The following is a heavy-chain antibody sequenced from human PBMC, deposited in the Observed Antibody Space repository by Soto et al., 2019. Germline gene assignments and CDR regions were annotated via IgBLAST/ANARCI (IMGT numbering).Heavy chain of an antibody. J-gene: IGHJ6*02. Sequence: SQTLSLTCAISGDSVSSNSAAWNWIRQSPSRGLEWLGRTYYRSKWYNDYAVSVKSRITINPDTSKNQFSLQLNSVTPEDTAVYYCARDSGIAAAGTGWNYYGMDVWGQGTTVTVSS. V-gene: IGHV6-1*01. CDR1: GDSVSSNSAA. D-gene: IGHD6-13*01. CDR2: TYYRSKWYN. CDR3: ARDSGIAAAGTGWNYYGMDV.